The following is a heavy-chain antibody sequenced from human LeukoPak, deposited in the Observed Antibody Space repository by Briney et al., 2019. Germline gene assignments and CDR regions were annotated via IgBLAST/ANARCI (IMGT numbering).Heavy chain of an antibody. J-gene: IGHJ4*02. V-gene: IGHV3-30*14. CDR2: ISYDGSNK. CDR3: ARLYGDYQYYFDY. CDR1: GFTFSSYA. Sequence: GGSLRLSCAASGFTFSSYAMHWVRRAPGKGLEWVAVISYDGSNKYYADSVKGRFTISRDNSKNTLYLQMNSLRAEDTAVYYCARLYGDYQYYFDYWGQGTLVTVSS. D-gene: IGHD4-17*01.